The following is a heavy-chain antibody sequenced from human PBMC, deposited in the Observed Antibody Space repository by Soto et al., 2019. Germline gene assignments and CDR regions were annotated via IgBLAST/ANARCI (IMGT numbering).Heavy chain of an antibody. CDR2: IFYSGTP. D-gene: IGHD2-15*01. CDR1: GGSISSSNYY. J-gene: IGHJ4*02. CDR3: ARFVVPATRHPDFDY. Sequence: SETLSLTCTVSGGSISSSNYYWGWIRQPPGKGLDWIGNIFYSGTPYYNPPLKSRITISIDTSKNQFSLRLNSVTAADSGVYFCARFVVPATRHPDFDYWGPGTLVTVSS. V-gene: IGHV4-39*01.